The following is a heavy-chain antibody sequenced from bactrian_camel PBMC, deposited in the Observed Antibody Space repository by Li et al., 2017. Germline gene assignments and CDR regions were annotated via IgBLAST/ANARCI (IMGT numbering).Heavy chain of an antibody. J-gene: IGHJ4*01. CDR2: IVTGGSST. V-gene: IGHV3S1*01. CDR1: EYNYSPYC. CDR3: AVVSSECVGTAAAVTLTLFTRNSH. Sequence: HVQLVESGGDSVQAGGSLRLSCAASEYNYSPYCMGWFRQAPGKEREGVAVIVTGGSSTWYADPVKGRFTISQDNVKNTLYLQMDMLKPGDTAMYYCAVVSSECVGTAAAVTLTLFTRNSHWGQGTQVTVS. D-gene: IGHD5*01.